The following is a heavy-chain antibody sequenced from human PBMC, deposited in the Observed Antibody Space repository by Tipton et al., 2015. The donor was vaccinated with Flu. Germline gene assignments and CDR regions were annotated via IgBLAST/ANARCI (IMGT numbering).Heavy chain of an antibody. CDR1: GGSIRSYY. Sequence: TLSLTCSVSGGSIRSYYWSWIRQPAGKGLEWIGRIYTSGTMIYNPSLKSRVTMSIDPPKNQFSLKLSSMTAADTAVYYCARGSGSGTYVIFDYWGQGMLVTVSS. CDR2: IYTSGTM. D-gene: IGHD3-10*01. J-gene: IGHJ4*02. V-gene: IGHV4-4*07. CDR3: ARGSGSGTYVIFDY.